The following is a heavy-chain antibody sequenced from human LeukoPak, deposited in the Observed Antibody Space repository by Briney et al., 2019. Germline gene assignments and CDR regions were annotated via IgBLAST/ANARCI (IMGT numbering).Heavy chain of an antibody. D-gene: IGHD4-17*01. Sequence: SSETLSLTCTVSGGSVSSSNYYWDWIRQPPGKGLEWIGSIYYSGNTYHNPSLKSRVTTSVDTSKNQFSLKLSSVTAADTAVYYCARDNYGDYDDAFDIWGQGTMVTVSS. CDR3: ARDNYGDYDDAFDI. J-gene: IGHJ3*02. V-gene: IGHV4-39*01. CDR1: GGSVSSSNYY. CDR2: IYYSGNT.